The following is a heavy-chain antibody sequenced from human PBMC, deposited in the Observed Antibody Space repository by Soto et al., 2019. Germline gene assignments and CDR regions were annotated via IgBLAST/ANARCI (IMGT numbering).Heavy chain of an antibody. J-gene: IGHJ2*01. V-gene: IGHV4-31*03. CDR3: ATLYDILTGYFIGYFDL. Sequence: SETLSLTCTVSGGSISSGGYYWNWIRQHPGKGLEWIGYIYYIGSTYYNPSLKSRVTISLDTSKNQFSLKLSSVTAADTAVYYCATLYDILTGYFIGYFDLWGRGTLVTVSS. CDR2: IYYIGST. D-gene: IGHD3-9*01. CDR1: GGSISSGGYY.